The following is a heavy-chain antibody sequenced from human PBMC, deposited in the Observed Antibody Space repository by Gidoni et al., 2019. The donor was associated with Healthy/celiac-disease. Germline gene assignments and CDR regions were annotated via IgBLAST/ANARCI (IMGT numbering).Heavy chain of an antibody. CDR1: GGSFSGYY. Sequence: QVQLQQWGAGLLKPSETLSPTRAVYGGSFSGYYWSWIRQPPGKGLEWIGEINHSGSTNYNPSLKSRVTISVDTSKNQFSLKLSSVTAADTAVYYCARGLRYSGSRGLDYWGQGTLVTVSS. CDR2: INHSGST. CDR3: ARGLRYSGSRGLDY. V-gene: IGHV4-34*01. D-gene: IGHD1-26*01. J-gene: IGHJ4*02.